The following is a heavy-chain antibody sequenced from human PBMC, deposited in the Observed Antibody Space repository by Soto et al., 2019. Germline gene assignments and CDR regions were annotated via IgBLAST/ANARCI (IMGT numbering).Heavy chain of an antibody. CDR3: TRDSVHPDTVGATLFDY. V-gene: IGHV3-49*03. J-gene: IGHJ4*02. CDR2: IRSKAYGGTT. Sequence: SLRLSCTASGFTFGDYAMSWFRQAPGKGLEWVGFIRSKAYGGTTEYAASVKGRFTISRDDSKSIAYLQMNSLKTEDTAFYYCTRDSVHPDTVGATLFDYWGQGTLVTVS. CDR1: GFTFGDYA. D-gene: IGHD1-26*01.